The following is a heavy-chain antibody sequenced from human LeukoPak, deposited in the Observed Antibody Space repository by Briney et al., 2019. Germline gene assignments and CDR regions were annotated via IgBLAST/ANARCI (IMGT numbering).Heavy chain of an antibody. CDR1: GGTLSSYV. CDR2: IIPILGTA. J-gene: IGHJ4*02. CDR3: ARTGAAAGGPVDY. V-gene: IGHV1-69*04. Sequence: SVKVSCMATGGTLSSYVISDVRQAPGQGLEWMGRIIPILGTANYAQKFQGRVTITADKSTSTAYMELSSLRSEDTAVYYCARTGAAAGGPVDYWGSGTLVTVSS. D-gene: IGHD6-13*01.